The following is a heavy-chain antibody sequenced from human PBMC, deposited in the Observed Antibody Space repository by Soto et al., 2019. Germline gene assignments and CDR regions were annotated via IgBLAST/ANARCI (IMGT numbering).Heavy chain of an antibody. D-gene: IGHD6-19*01. CDR1: GYTFTSYY. Sequence: QVQLVQSGAEVKKPGASVKVSCKASGYTFTSYYMHWVRQAPGQGLEWMGIINHSGGSTSYAKKFQGRVTMTRDTSTITVYMELSSLRSEDTAVYYCARDRRQQWLVSLYYFDYWGQGTLVTVSS. J-gene: IGHJ4*02. V-gene: IGHV1-46*01. CDR2: INHSGGST. CDR3: ARDRRQQWLVSLYYFDY.